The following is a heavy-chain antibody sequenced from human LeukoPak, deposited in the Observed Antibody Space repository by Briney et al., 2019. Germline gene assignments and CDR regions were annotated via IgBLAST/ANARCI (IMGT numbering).Heavy chain of an antibody. V-gene: IGHV3-21*04. Sequence: PGGSLRLSCAASGFTFSSYSMNWVRQAPGKGLEWVSSISSSSSYIYYADSVKGRFTISRDNAKNSLYLQMNSLRAEDTAVYYCAREGSSSSGTSPLAYWGQGTLVTVSS. D-gene: IGHD3-22*01. J-gene: IGHJ4*02. CDR1: GFTFSSYS. CDR3: AREGSSSSGTSPLAY. CDR2: ISSSSSYI.